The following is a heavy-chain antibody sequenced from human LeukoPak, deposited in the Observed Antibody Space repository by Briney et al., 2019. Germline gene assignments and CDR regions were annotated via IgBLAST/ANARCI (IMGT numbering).Heavy chain of an antibody. D-gene: IGHD3-22*01. CDR1: GFTFSSYG. CDR3: AKDPGYYDSSGYLYYFDY. J-gene: IGHJ4*02. CDR2: IRYDGSNK. Sequence: GGSLRLSCAASGFTFSSYGMHWVRQAPGKGLEWVAFIRYDGSNKYYADSVKGRFTISRDNSKNTLYLQMNSLRAEDTAVYYCAKDPGYYDSSGYLYYFDYWGQGTLVTVSS. V-gene: IGHV3-30*02.